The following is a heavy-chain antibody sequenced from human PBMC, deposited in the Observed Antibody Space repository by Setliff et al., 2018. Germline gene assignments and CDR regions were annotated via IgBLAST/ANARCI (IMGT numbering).Heavy chain of an antibody. CDR1: GASITSGGFY. J-gene: IGHJ4*02. CDR3: ARSPSSGAYWNPRPFYSDY. CDR2: ISPSGST. V-gene: IGHV4-61*09. D-gene: IGHD1-26*01. Sequence: PSETLSLTCSVPGASITSGGFYWTWIRQPAGKGLEWIGHISPSGSTTYNPSVKSRATISLDTSKNHFSLKLDSVTAADTALYYCARSPSSGAYWNPRPFYSDYWARGTLVTSPQ.